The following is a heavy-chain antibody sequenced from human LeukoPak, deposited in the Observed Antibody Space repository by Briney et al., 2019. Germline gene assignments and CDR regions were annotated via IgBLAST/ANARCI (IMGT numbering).Heavy chain of an antibody. CDR2: INSNRSST. D-gene: IGHD4-17*01. V-gene: IGHV3-74*01. Sequence: SGWSLRLSCAASGITFSSYWMHWVRQAPGKRLVSVSRINSNRSSTSYADSVKGRFTISRDNTKNTLYLQMNSLRAEDTAVFYCASRYGDYDYWGRGTLVTVSS. CDR1: GITFSSYW. J-gene: IGHJ4*02. CDR3: ASRYGDYDY.